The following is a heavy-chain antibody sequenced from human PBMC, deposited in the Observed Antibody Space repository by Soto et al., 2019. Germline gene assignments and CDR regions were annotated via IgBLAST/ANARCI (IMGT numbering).Heavy chain of an antibody. Sequence: SETLSLTCTVSGGSISSSSYYWGWIRQPPGKGLEWIGSTYYSGSTYYNPSLKSRVTISVDTSKNQFSLKLSSVTAADTAVYYCARRWGGAVAGSYYGMDVWGQGTTVTVSS. CDR3: ARRWGGAVAGSYYGMDV. V-gene: IGHV4-39*01. J-gene: IGHJ6*02. D-gene: IGHD6-19*01. CDR1: GGSISSSSYY. CDR2: TYYSGST.